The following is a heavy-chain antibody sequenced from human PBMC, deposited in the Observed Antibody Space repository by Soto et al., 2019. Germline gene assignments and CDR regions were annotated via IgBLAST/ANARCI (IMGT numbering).Heavy chain of an antibody. CDR1: GFTFNRHA. Sequence: GSLRLSCVGSGFTFNRHAMAWVRQAPGKGLEWVSAISGDSRSIYHADSVTGRLTTSRDTAKNTLFLQMNSLKVEDTAVYFCVRHLALSLCGAKCYNSGMDVCGQGPTVTVSS. D-gene: IGHD2-21*01. J-gene: IGHJ6*02. CDR3: VRHLALSLCGAKCYNSGMDV. CDR2: ISGDSRSI. V-gene: IGHV3-23*01.